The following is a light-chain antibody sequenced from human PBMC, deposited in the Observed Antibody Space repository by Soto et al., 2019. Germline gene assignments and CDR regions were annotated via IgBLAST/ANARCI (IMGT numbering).Light chain of an antibody. CDR2: EVS. Sequence: QSALTQPASVSGSPGQSITISCTGTSSDVGGYKYVSWYQQHPGKAPKLMIYEVSNRASGVSNRFSGSKSGNTASLTISGLQAEDEADYYCSSFSSSRTPVFGGGTKLTVL. J-gene: IGLJ2*01. CDR3: SSFSSSRTPV. CDR1: SSDVGGYKY. V-gene: IGLV2-14*01.